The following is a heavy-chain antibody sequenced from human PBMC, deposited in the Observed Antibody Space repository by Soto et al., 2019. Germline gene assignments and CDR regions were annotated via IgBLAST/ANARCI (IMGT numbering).Heavy chain of an antibody. Sequence: SPTLSLTCAISGDSVSSNSAAWNWIRQSPSRGLEWLGRTYYRSKWYNDYAVSVKSRITINPDTSKNQFSLQLNSVTPEDTAVYYCARAAELELDYYYGMDVWGQGTTVTVSS. V-gene: IGHV6-1*01. CDR3: ARAAELELDYYYGMDV. D-gene: IGHD1-7*01. CDR2: TYYRSKWYN. CDR1: GDSVSSNSAA. J-gene: IGHJ6*02.